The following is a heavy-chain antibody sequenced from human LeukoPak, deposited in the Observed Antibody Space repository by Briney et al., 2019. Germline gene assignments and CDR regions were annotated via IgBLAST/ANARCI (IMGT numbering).Heavy chain of an antibody. Sequence: KPSETLSLTCTVSGGSISSFYWSWLRQPPGKGLEWIAYISYTGITNYNPSLKSRVTISVDTSKNQSSLKLSSVTAADTAVYYCASDMGRYGSGTFDYWGQGTLVTVSS. J-gene: IGHJ4*02. CDR3: ASDMGRYGSGTFDY. CDR2: ISYTGIT. D-gene: IGHD3-10*01. CDR1: GGSISSFY. V-gene: IGHV4-59*01.